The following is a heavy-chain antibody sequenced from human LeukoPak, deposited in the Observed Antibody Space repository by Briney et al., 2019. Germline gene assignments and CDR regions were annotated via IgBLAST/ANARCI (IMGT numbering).Heavy chain of an antibody. CDR2: FDPEDGET. V-gene: IGHV1-24*01. CDR3: ARLQQLNAFDI. Sequence: GASVKVSCKVSGYTLTELSLHWVRQAPGKGLEWMGRFDPEDGETIYARKFQGRVTMTEDTSTDTAYMELSSLRSEDTAVYYCARLQQLNAFDIWGHGTVVTVSS. CDR1: GYTLTELS. J-gene: IGHJ3*02. D-gene: IGHD6-13*01.